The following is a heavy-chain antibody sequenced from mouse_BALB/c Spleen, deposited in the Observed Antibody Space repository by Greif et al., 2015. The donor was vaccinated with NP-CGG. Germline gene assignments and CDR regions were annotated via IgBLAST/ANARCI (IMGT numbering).Heavy chain of an antibody. J-gene: IGHJ3*01. CDR3: ARANWDAY. V-gene: IGHV3-6*02. Sequence: EVQLQESGPGLVKPSQSLSLTCSVTGYSITSGYYWNWIRQFPGNKLEWMGYISYDGSNNYNPSLKNRISITRDTSKNQFFLKLNSVTTEDTATYYCARANWDAYWGQGTLVTVSA. CDR1: GYSITSGYY. CDR2: ISYDGSN. D-gene: IGHD4-1*01.